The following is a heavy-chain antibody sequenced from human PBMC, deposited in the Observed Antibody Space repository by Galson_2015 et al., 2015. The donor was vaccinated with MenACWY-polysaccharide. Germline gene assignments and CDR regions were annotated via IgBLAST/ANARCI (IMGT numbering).Heavy chain of an antibody. D-gene: IGHD1-26*01. V-gene: IGHV3-7*01. J-gene: IGHJ4*02. CDR3: ARTRIVGAHWFDC. CDR2: INQDGSEK. Sequence: SLRLSCAASGFTFGNFWMSWVRQAPGKGPEWVASINQDGSEKHYVDSVRVQFTVSRDNAKNSLYLQMNSLRAEDTAVYYCARTRIVGAHWFDCWGQGTLVTVSS. CDR1: GFTFGNFW.